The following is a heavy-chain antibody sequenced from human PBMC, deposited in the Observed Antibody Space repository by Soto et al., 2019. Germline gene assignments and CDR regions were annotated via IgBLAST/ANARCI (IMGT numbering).Heavy chain of an antibody. V-gene: IGHV1-18*01. D-gene: IGHD2-2*01. Sequence: ASVKVSCKASGYTFTSYGISWVRQAPGQGLEWMGWISAYNGNTNYAQKLQGRVTMTTDTSTSTAYMELRSLRSDDTAVYYCASMNIVVVPAAEKSYHMDVWGKGTTVTVSS. J-gene: IGHJ6*03. CDR2: ISAYNGNT. CDR1: GYTFTSYG. CDR3: ASMNIVVVPAAEKSYHMDV.